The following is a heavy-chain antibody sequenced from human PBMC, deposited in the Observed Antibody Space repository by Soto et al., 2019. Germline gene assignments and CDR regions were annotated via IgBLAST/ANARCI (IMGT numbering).Heavy chain of an antibody. CDR2: ISPSGTT. J-gene: IGHJ4*02. D-gene: IGHD6-6*01. CDR3: ARAPKVSGSAQTRPDF. Sequence: AETLSLTCSFYSVSLIGYYWRWIRQPPGKGLEWIGEISPSGTTNYSPSLKSRVSISVDTSKNQFSLNLTSLTAADTAVYYCARAPKVSGSAQTRPDFWGQGSLVTV. CDR1: SVSLIGYY. V-gene: IGHV4-34*01.